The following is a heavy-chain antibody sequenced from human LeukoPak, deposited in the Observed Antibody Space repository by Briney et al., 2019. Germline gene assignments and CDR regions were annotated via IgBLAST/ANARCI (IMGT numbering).Heavy chain of an antibody. D-gene: IGHD4-17*01. J-gene: IGHJ5*02. V-gene: IGHV1-2*02. CDR3: ARGGYGDYDWFDP. Sequence: ASVKVSCKASGYTFTGYYMHWVRQVPGQGLEWMGWINPNSGDTNYAQKFQGRVTVTRDTSISTASMELSRLRFDDTAVYYCARGGYGDYDWFDPWGQGTLVTVSS. CDR2: INPNSGDT. CDR1: GYTFTGYY.